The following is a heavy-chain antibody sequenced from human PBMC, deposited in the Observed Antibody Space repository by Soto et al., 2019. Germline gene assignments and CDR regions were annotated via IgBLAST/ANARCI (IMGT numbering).Heavy chain of an antibody. J-gene: IGHJ4*02. Sequence: GGSLRLSCAASGFTFTSYAISWVRQAPGKGLEWVSVFSGSGASTYYADSVKGRFTISRDNSKNTLFLQMNSLRAEDTALYYCAKDRWACTNGLCYFNYWGQGTLVTVSS. V-gene: IGHV3-23*01. CDR3: AKDRWACTNGLCYFNY. CDR1: GFTFTSYA. D-gene: IGHD2-8*01. CDR2: FSGSGAST.